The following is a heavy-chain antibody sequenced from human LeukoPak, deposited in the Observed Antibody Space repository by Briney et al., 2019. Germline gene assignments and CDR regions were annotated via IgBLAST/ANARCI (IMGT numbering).Heavy chain of an antibody. Sequence: SVKVSCKASGGTFSSYAISWVRQAPGQGLEWTGGIIPIFGTANYAQKFQGRVTITTDESTSTAYMELSSLRSEDTAVYYCARDPYYYDSSGYYIWGQGTLVTVSS. J-gene: IGHJ4*02. CDR3: ARDPYYYDSSGYYI. CDR2: IIPIFGTA. V-gene: IGHV1-69*05. D-gene: IGHD3-22*01. CDR1: GGTFSSYA.